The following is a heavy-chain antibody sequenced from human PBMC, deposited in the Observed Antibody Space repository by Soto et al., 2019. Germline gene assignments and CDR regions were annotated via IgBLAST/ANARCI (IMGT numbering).Heavy chain of an antibody. Sequence: SQTLSLTCAISGDSVSSNSAAWNWIRQSPSRGLEWLGRTYYRSKWYNEYAVSVKSRITIKPDTSKNQFSLQLNSVIPEDTAVYYSAGMQDGALAYWGQGTLVTVSS. CDR2: TYYRSKWYN. CDR1: GDSVSSNSAA. D-gene: IGHD1-26*01. CDR3: AGMQDGALAY. J-gene: IGHJ4*02. V-gene: IGHV6-1*01.